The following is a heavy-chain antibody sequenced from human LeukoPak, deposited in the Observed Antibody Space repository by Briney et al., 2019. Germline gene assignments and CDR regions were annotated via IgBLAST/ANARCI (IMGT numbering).Heavy chain of an antibody. Sequence: PGASLRLSCAASGFTFSSYALSWVRQAPGKGLEWVSAISGSGGSTYCADSVKGRFTISRDNSKNTLYLQMNSLRAEDTAVYYCAKAGYSSGWYVLASWGQGTLVTVSS. CDR1: GFTFSSYA. J-gene: IGHJ4*02. CDR2: ISGSGGST. CDR3: AKAGYSSGWYVLAS. D-gene: IGHD6-19*01. V-gene: IGHV3-23*01.